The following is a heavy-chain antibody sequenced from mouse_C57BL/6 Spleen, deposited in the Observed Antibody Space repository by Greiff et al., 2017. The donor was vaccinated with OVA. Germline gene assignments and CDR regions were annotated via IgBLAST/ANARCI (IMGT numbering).Heavy chain of an antibody. Sequence: QVQLQQSGPELVKPGASVKISCKASGYAFSSSWMNWVKQRPEKGLEWIGRIYPGDGDTNYNGKFKGKATLTADKSSSTAYMQLSSLTSEDSAVYFCAREGKLRLQAMDYWGQGTSVTVSS. CDR1: GYAFSSSW. D-gene: IGHD3-2*02. CDR2: IYPGDGDT. V-gene: IGHV1-82*01. CDR3: AREGKLRLQAMDY. J-gene: IGHJ4*01.